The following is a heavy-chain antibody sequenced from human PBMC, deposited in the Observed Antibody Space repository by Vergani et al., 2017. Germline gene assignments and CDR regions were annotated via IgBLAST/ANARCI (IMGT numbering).Heavy chain of an antibody. J-gene: IGHJ6*02. CDR3: ARDRKGVGPVYGMDV. CDR1: GGTFSSYA. Sequence: QVQLVQSGAEVKKPGSSVQVSCKASGGTFSSYAISWVRQAPGQGLEWMGRIIPIFGTANYAQKFQGRVTITADESTSTAYMELSSLRSEDTAVYYCARDRKGVGPVYGMDVWGQGTTVTVSS. V-gene: IGHV1-69*13. CDR2: IIPIFGTA. D-gene: IGHD3-3*01.